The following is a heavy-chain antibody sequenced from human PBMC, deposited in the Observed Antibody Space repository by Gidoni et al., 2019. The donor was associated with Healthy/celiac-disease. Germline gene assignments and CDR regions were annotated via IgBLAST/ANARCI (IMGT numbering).Heavy chain of an antibody. J-gene: IGHJ4*02. CDR1: GYTFTGYY. Sequence: QVQLVQSGAEVKKPGASVKVSCKASGYTFTGYYMHWVLQAPGQGLEWMGWINPNSGDTSISTAYMVLSRLRSDDTAVYYCARDREAIQLWPTTDYWGQGTLVTVSS. D-gene: IGHD5-18*01. V-gene: IGHV1-2*02. CDR2: INPNSG. CDR3: ARDREAIQLWPTTDY.